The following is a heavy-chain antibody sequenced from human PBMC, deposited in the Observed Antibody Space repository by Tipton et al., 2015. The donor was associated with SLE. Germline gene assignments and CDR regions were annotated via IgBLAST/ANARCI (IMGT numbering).Heavy chain of an antibody. J-gene: IGHJ6*03. CDR1: GGSFSGYY. CDR2: INHSGST. D-gene: IGHD3-22*01. V-gene: IGHV4-34*01. Sequence: TLSLTCAVYGGSFSGYYWSWIRQPPGKGLEWIGEINHSGSTNYNASLKSRVTISVDTSKNQFSLKLSSVTAADTAVYYCARGQEGRVTMIVEYYYYYMDVWGKGTTVTVSS. CDR3: ARGQEGRVTMIVEYYYYYMDV.